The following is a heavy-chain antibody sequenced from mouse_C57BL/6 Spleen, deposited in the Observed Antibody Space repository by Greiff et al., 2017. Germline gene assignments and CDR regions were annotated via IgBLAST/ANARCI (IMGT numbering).Heavy chain of an antibody. V-gene: IGHV5-12*01. Sequence: DVMLVESGGGLVQPGGSLKLSCAASGFTFSDYYMYWVRQTPEKRLEWVAYISNGGGSTYYPDTVKGRFTISRDNAKNTLYLQMSRLKSEDTAMYYCARQGQLRPVGAMDYWGQGTSVTVSS. CDR2: ISNGGGST. D-gene: IGHD3-2*02. J-gene: IGHJ4*01. CDR3: ARQGQLRPVGAMDY. CDR1: GFTFSDYY.